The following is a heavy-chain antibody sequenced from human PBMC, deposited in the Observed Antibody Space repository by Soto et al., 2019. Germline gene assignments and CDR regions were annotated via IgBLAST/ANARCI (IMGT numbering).Heavy chain of an antibody. CDR1: GYTFTSYD. CDR2: MNPNSGNT. V-gene: IGHV1-8*01. D-gene: IGHD3-10*01. Sequence: ASVKVSCKASGYTFTSYDINWVRQATGQGLEWMGWMNPNSGNTGYAQKFQGRVTMTRNTSISTAYMELSSLRSEDTAVDFCARRPEWGMELLSYYYCIDVWGQGTTVTVSS. J-gene: IGHJ6*02. CDR3: ARRPEWGMELLSYYYCIDV.